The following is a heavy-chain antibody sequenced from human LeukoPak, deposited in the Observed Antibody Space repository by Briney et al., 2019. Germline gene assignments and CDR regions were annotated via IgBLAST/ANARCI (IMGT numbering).Heavy chain of an antibody. CDR1: GGSVSSYY. Sequence: KPSETLSLTCTVSGGSVSSYYWSWIRQPAGKGLEWIGRISPTGSTNYSPSLKSRVTMSGDTSKNQFSLKLSSVTAADTAVYYCAGERRYLKSWGQGTLVTVSS. D-gene: IGHD3-10*01. J-gene: IGHJ4*02. V-gene: IGHV4-4*07. CDR3: AGERRYLKS. CDR2: ISPTGST.